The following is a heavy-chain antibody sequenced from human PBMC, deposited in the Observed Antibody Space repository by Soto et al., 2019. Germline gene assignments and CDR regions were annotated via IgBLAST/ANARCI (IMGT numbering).Heavy chain of an antibody. D-gene: IGHD1-26*01. CDR3: AYGGSCDY. V-gene: IGHV3-48*03. CDR1: GFSFNTYE. CDR2: ISSSGSTI. J-gene: IGHJ4*01. Sequence: EVQLVESGGGLVQPGGSLRLSCAASGFSFNTYEMNWVRQAPGKGLEWVSYISSSGSTIYYADSVKGRFTVSRDNGKNSMYLQMNSLRAEDTTVYYCAYGGSCDYWGHGTQVTVSS.